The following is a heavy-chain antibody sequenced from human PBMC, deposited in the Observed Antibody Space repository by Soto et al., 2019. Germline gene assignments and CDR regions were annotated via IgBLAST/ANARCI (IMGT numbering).Heavy chain of an antibody. J-gene: IGHJ5*02. V-gene: IGHV4-31*03. D-gene: IGHD3-22*01. Sequence: SETLSLTCTVSGGSISSGGYYWSWIRQHPGKGLEWIGYIYYSGSTYYNPSLKSRVTISVDTSKNQFSLKLSSVTAADTAVYYCARGYSSLPRNYYDSSGYYFNWFDPWGQGTLVTVSS. CDR1: GGSISSGGYY. CDR2: IYYSGST. CDR3: ARGYSSLPRNYYDSSGYYFNWFDP.